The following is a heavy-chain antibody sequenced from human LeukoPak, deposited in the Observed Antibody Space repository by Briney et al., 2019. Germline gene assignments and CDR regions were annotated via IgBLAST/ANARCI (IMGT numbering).Heavy chain of an antibody. J-gene: IGHJ5*02. Sequence: SETLSLTCTVSGGSISSYYWSWIRQPAGKGLEWIGRIYTSGSTNYNPSLKSRVTISVDTSKNQFSLKLSSVTAADTAVYYCARGPHIYCSGGSCYSLSWFDPWGQGTLVTVSS. CDR1: GGSISSYY. D-gene: IGHD2-15*01. CDR3: ARGPHIYCSGGSCYSLSWFDP. V-gene: IGHV4-4*07. CDR2: IYTSGST.